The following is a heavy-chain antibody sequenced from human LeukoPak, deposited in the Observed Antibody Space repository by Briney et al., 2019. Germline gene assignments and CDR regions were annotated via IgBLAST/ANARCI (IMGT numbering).Heavy chain of an antibody. V-gene: IGHV3-23*01. J-gene: IGHJ4*02. D-gene: IGHD3-9*01. CDR3: AKEFYYDILTGCDY. CDR2: IGGGGLTT. CDR1: GFTFRNYA. Sequence: GGSLRLSCSGSGFTFRNYAMSWVRQAPGKGLEWVSSIGGGGLTTYYADSVKGRFTISRDNSRDTLYLQMNSLRVEDTAVYFCAKEFYYDILTGCDYWGQGTLVIVSS.